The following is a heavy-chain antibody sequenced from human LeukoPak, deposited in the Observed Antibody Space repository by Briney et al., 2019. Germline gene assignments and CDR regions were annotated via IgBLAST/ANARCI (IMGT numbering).Heavy chain of an antibody. CDR3: ARGLRYFDWLPDY. J-gene: IGHJ4*02. D-gene: IGHD3-9*01. Sequence: SETLSLTCTVSGGSISSSSYYWGWLRQPPGKGLEWIGSIYYSGSTYYNPSLKSRVTISVDTSKNQFSLKLSSVTAADTAVYYCARGLRYFDWLPDYWGQGTLVTVSS. CDR2: IYYSGST. CDR1: GGSISSSSYY. V-gene: IGHV4-39*07.